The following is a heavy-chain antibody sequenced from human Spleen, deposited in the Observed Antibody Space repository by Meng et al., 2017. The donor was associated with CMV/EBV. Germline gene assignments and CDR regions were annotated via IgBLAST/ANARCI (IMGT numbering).Heavy chain of an antibody. J-gene: IGHJ5*02. D-gene: IGHD3-16*01. Sequence: KTSGYTFTNTWINWVRQAPGQGLEWMGVINPSGTTTVYSQKFQGRLILTTDTSTSTAYMDLRSLRSEDTAVYYCGRDGSNVNSWGLDPWGQGTLVTVSS. CDR2: INPSGTTT. V-gene: IGHV1-46*01. CDR1: GYTFTNTW. CDR3: GRDGSNVNSWGLDP.